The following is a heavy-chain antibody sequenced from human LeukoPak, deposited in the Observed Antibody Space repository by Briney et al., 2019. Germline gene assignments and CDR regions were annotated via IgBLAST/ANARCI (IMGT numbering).Heavy chain of an antibody. CDR1: GYTFTGYY. Sequence: ASVKVSCKASGYTFTGYYMHWVRQAPGQGLEWMGWINPNSGGTNYAQKFQGRVTMTRDTSISTAYMELSRLRSEDTAVYYCARGLGSYDSSELTWPMISLWGQGTLVTVSS. CDR2: INPNSGGT. V-gene: IGHV1-2*02. D-gene: IGHD3-22*01. CDR3: ARGLGSYDSSELTWPMISL. J-gene: IGHJ4*02.